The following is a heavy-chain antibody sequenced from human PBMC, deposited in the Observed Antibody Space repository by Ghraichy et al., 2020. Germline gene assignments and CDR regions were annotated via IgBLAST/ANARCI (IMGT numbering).Heavy chain of an antibody. D-gene: IGHD3-3*01. CDR3: ARGRVYDFWSGYFGGPFDY. CDR2: INHSGST. V-gene: IGHV4-34*01. Sequence: SETLSLTCAVYGGSFSDYYWSWIRQPPGKGLEWIGEINHSGSTNYNPSLKSRVTISVDTSKNQFSLKLSSVTAADTAVYYCARGRVYDFWSGYFGGPFDYWGQGTLVTVSS. J-gene: IGHJ4*02. CDR1: GGSFSDYY.